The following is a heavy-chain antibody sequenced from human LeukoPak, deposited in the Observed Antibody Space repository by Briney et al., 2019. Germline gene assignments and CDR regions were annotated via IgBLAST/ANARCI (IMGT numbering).Heavy chain of an antibody. V-gene: IGHV3-30*02. CDR2: IRYDGSNK. CDR3: ANRPTVAVAGMGKAFDI. D-gene: IGHD6-19*01. J-gene: IGHJ3*02. Sequence: GGSLRLSCAASGFTFSTYGMHWVRQAPGKGLEWVTFIRYDGSNKYYADSVKGRFTISRDNSKNTLYLQMNSLRAEDTAVYYCANRPTVAVAGMGKAFDIWGQGTMVTVSS. CDR1: GFTFSTYG.